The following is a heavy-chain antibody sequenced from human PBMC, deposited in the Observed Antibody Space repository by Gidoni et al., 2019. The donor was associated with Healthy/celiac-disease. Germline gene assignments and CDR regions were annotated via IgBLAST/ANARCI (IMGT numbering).Heavy chain of an antibody. D-gene: IGHD6-13*01. J-gene: IGHJ3*02. V-gene: IGHV3-66*01. CDR3: ARAGGIAAAGHDAFDI. Sequence: EVQLVESGGGLVQPGGSLRLSCAASGFTVSSNYMSWVRQAPGKGLEWVSVIYSGGSTYYADSVKGRFTISRDNSKNTLYLQMNSLRAEDTAVYYCARAGGIAAAGHDAFDIWGQGTMVTVSS. CDR2: IYSGGST. CDR1: GFTVSSNY.